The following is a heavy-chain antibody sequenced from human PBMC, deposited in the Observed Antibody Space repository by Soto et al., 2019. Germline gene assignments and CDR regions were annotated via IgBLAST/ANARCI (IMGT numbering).Heavy chain of an antibody. D-gene: IGHD3-22*01. V-gene: IGHV1-69*13. CDR2: IIPIFGTA. J-gene: IGHJ4*02. Sequence: SVKVSCKASGGTFSSYAISWVRQAPGQGLEWMGGIIPIFGTANYAQKFQGRVTITADESTSTAYMELSSLRSEDTAVYYCASGGNVINDSNGYYYGYWGQGTLVTVSS. CDR1: GGTFSSYA. CDR3: ASGGNVINDSNGYYYGY.